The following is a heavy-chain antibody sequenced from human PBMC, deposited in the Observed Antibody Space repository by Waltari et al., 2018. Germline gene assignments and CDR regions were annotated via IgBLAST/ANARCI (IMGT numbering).Heavy chain of an antibody. V-gene: IGHV1-18*01. D-gene: IGHD1-1*01. J-gene: IGHJ5*02. CDR1: GYTFMNYG. CDR3: ARDATLSARGWFDP. CDR2: VGPSRGNA. Sequence: EVKRPGASVTVSCQASGYTFMNYGIAWVRQAPGQGLEWMGWVGPSRGNAVSAPAFQDRLTMTTDRSTSTAYMELASLRSDDTAVYFCARDATLSARGWFDPWGQGTLVTVSS.